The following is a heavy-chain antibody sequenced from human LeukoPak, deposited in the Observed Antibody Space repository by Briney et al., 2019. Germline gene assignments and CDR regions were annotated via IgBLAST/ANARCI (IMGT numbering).Heavy chain of an antibody. J-gene: IGHJ4*02. Sequence: GGSLRLSCAASGFTFSSYDMSWLRQAPGKGLEWVSGISGSGGSTYYADSVKGRFTISRDNSKNTLYLQMSSLRAEDTGVYYCAKDRSCTNGVCHGDFDYWGQGTLVTVSS. V-gene: IGHV3-23*01. CDR1: GFTFSSYD. CDR3: AKDRSCTNGVCHGDFDY. CDR2: ISGSGGST. D-gene: IGHD2-8*01.